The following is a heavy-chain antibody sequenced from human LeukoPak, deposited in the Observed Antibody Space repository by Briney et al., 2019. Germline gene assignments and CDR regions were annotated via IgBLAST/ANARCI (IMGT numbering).Heavy chain of an antibody. V-gene: IGHV3-7*01. D-gene: IGHD6-13*01. Sequence: GGSLRLSCAASGFTFSSYWMSWVRQAPGKGLEWVANIKQDGSEKYYVDSVKGQFTISRDNAKNSLYLQMNSLRAEDTAVYYCARDGIAAAVSSDYWGQGTLVTVSS. CDR3: ARDGIAAAVSSDY. J-gene: IGHJ4*02. CDR2: IKQDGSEK. CDR1: GFTFSSYW.